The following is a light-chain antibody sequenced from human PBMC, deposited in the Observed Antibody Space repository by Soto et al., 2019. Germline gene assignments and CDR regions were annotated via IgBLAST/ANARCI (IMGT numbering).Light chain of an antibody. CDR3: QQYNSYWT. CDR2: DAS. J-gene: IGKJ1*01. Sequence: GDRVTITCRASQSISSWLAWYQQKPGRAPKLLIYDASSSESGVPSRFSGSRSGTEFTLTISSLQPDDFATYYCQQYNSYWTFGQGTKVEIK. CDR1: QSISSW. V-gene: IGKV1-5*01.